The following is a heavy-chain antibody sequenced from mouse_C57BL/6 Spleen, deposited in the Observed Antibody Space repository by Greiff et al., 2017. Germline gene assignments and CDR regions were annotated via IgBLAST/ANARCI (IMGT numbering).Heavy chain of an antibody. CDR1: GFTFSSYT. J-gene: IGHJ4*01. V-gene: IGHV5-9*01. CDR3: ARLLITTVVPYAMDY. Sequence: DVMLVESGGGLVKPGGSLKLSCAASGFTFSSYTMSWVRQTPEKRLEWVATISGGGGNTYYPDSVKGRFTISRDNAKNTLYLQMSSLRSEDTALYYCARLLITTVVPYAMDYWGQGTSVTVSS. CDR2: ISGGGGNT. D-gene: IGHD1-1*01.